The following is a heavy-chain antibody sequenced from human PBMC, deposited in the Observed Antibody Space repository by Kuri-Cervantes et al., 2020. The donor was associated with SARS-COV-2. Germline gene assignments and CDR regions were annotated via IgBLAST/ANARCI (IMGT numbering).Heavy chain of an antibody. Sequence: LKLSCTVSNGSISSYYWSWIRQPPGKGLGWIGYNTHSRGTNYNPSLKSRVTISRDTSKDQFALKLSSVTAADTAVYYCARALSYTGYSGSYNWFDPWGQGTLVTVS. CDR2: NTHSRGT. CDR3: ARALSYTGYSGSYNWFDP. CDR1: NGSISSYY. D-gene: IGHD1-26*01. V-gene: IGHV4-59*01. J-gene: IGHJ5*02.